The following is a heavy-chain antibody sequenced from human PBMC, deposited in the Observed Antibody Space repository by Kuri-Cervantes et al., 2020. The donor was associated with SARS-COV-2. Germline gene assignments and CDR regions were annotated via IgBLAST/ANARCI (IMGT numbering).Heavy chain of an antibody. CDR1: GYSISSGYY. J-gene: IGHJ3*02. Sequence: SETLSLTCTVSGYSISSGYYWGWIRQPPGKGLEWIGSIYHSGSTYYNPSLKSRVTISVDTSKNQFSLKLSSVTAEDTAVYYCARAPVSAFDIWGQGTMVTVSS. CDR2: IYHSGST. V-gene: IGHV4-38-2*02. CDR3: ARAPVSAFDI.